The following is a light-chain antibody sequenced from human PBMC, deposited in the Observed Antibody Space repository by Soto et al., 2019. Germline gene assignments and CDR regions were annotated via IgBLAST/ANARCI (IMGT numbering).Light chain of an antibody. CDR1: TSNIGAGYH. CDR3: QSYDSSLSALL. Sequence: QLVLTQPPSVSGAPGQRVTISCTGSTSNIGAGYHVNWYQQLPGTAPKLLMYGNSNRPSGVPDRFSGSKSGTSVSLAITGLQAEDEADYYCQSYDSSLSALLFGGGTKVTVL. CDR2: GNS. J-gene: IGLJ3*02. V-gene: IGLV1-40*01.